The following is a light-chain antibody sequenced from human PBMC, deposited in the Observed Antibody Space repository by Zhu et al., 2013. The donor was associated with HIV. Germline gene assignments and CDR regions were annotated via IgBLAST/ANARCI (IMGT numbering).Light chain of an antibody. CDR2: DAS. Sequence: EIVLTQSPGTLSLSPGDTATLSCRASQFVGSSTFLAWYQQKRGQAPRLLIYDASSRATGIPDRFSGSGSGRDFTLTITRLEPDDFAVYFCQQYGASPFTFGPGTRVDF. J-gene: IGKJ3*01. CDR1: QFVGSSTF. CDR3: QQYGASPFT. V-gene: IGKV3-20*01.